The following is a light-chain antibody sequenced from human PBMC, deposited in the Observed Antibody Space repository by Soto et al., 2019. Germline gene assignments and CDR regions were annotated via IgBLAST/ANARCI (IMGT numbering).Light chain of an antibody. CDR2: GAS. CDR3: QQYGSSPFT. V-gene: IGKV3-20*01. Sequence: EMGWTQSPGTLSLSPGERATLSCRASQSVSGSCLAWYQQKPGQAPRLLSYGASSRATGIPDRFSGSGSGTDFTLTISRLEPEDFAVYYCQQYGSSPFTFGPGTKVDIK. CDR1: QSVSGSC. J-gene: IGKJ3*01.